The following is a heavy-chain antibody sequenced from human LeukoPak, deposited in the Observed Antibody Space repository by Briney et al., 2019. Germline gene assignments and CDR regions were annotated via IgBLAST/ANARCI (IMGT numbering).Heavy chain of an antibody. CDR2: IIPIFGTA. J-gene: IGHJ4*02. V-gene: IGHV1-69*01. D-gene: IGHD3-22*01. CDR3: ARNLSGSSGYYLSFDY. CDR1: GGTFSSYA. Sequence: SVKVSCKASGGTFSSYAISWVRQAPGQGLEWVGGIIPIFGTANYAQKFQGRVTITADESTSTAYMELSSLRSEDTAVYYCARNLSGSSGYYLSFDYWGQGTLVTVSS.